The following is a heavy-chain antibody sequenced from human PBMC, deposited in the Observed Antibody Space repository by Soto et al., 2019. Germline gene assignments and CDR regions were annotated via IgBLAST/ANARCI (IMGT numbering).Heavy chain of an antibody. D-gene: IGHD3-9*01. CDR1: GFTFGDYA. CDR2: IRSKAYGGTT. Sequence: GGSLRLSCTASGFTFGDYAMSWFRQAPGKGLEWVVFIRSKAYGGTTEYAASVKGRFTISRDDSKSIAYLQMNSLKTEDTAVYYCTGRRPYYDILTGRYYYGMDVWGQGTTVTVSS. CDR3: TGRRPYYDILTGRYYYGMDV. V-gene: IGHV3-49*03. J-gene: IGHJ6*02.